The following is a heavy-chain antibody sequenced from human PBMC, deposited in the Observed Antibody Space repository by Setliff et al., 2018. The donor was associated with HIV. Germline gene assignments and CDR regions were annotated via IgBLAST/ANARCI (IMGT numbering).Heavy chain of an antibody. D-gene: IGHD3-10*01. J-gene: IGHJ6*02. CDR3: ARSVIGYYYYGMNV. CDR2: IKQDGSEK. CDR1: GFNFSTHT. Sequence: GGSLRLSCAASGFNFSTHTMSWVRQAPGKGLEWVANIKQDGSEKFYVDSVKGRFTISRDNAKNTLYLQMNSLRAEDTAVYYCARSVIGYYYYGMNVWGQGTTVTV. V-gene: IGHV3-7*01.